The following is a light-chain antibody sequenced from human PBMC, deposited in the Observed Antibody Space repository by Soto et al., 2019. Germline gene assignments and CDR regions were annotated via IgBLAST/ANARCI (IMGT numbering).Light chain of an antibody. Sequence: DIQMTQSPSTLSASVGDRVTITCRASQGIISRLAWYQQKPGNAPKLLIYDASSLESGVPSRFSGSGSGTEFTLTISSLQPDDFATYYCQQYNSYWAFGQGTKVDIK. V-gene: IGKV1-5*01. CDR2: DAS. CDR3: QQYNSYWA. CDR1: QGIISR. J-gene: IGKJ1*01.